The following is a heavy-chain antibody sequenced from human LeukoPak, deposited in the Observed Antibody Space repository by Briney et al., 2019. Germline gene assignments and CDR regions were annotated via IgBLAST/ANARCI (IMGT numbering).Heavy chain of an antibody. CDR1: GYTFTSYG. J-gene: IGHJ3*02. CDR3: ARGRGSGWFAAFDI. Sequence: GASVKVSCRASGYTFTSYGISWVRQAPGQGPEWMGRIIPILGIANYAQKFQGRVTITADKSTSTAYMELSSLRSEDTAVYYCARGRGSGWFAAFDIWGQGTMVTVSS. D-gene: IGHD6-19*01. V-gene: IGHV1-69*04. CDR2: IIPILGIA.